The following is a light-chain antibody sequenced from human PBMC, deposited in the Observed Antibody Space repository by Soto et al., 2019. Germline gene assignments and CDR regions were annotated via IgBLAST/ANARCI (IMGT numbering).Light chain of an antibody. CDR2: GAS. Sequence: EILLTQSPGTLFLSPGERATLPCRASQSVSSSYVAWYQQKPGRAPRLLTYGASSRATGIPDRFSGSGSVTDFTLTSSRLEPADFAVYYCQQYGSSPRTFGQGTKVDIK. CDR1: QSVSSSY. V-gene: IGKV3-20*01. J-gene: IGKJ1*01. CDR3: QQYGSSPRT.